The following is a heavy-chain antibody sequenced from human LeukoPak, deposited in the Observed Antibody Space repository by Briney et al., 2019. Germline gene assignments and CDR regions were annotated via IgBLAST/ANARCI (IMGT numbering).Heavy chain of an antibody. V-gene: IGHV3-48*02. CDR2: ISSSSSTI. CDR3: ARGRSAAGPLHYCDY. J-gene: IGHJ4*02. D-gene: IGHD6-13*01. Sequence: GGSLRLSCAASGFTFSTYSINWVRQAPGKGLEWVSYISSSSSTIFYADSVKGRFTISRDNAKNSLYLQMNSLRDGDTAMYYCARGRSAAGPLHYCDYWGQGALVTVSS. CDR1: GFTFSTYS.